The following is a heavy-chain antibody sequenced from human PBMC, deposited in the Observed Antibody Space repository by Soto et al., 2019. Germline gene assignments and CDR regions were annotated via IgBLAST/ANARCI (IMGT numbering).Heavy chain of an antibody. Sequence: GSLSVSWAASGFTFSNYAMHWVRQAPGKGLEWMAVIAYDGSNAYYADSVKGRFTISRDNSKNTLYLQMNSLRAEDTAVYYCARPYDSSGYYPLDYWGQGTLVTVSS. V-gene: IGHV3-30-3*01. CDR1: GFTFSNYA. J-gene: IGHJ4*02. CDR2: IAYDGSNA. CDR3: ARPYDSSGYYPLDY. D-gene: IGHD3-22*01.